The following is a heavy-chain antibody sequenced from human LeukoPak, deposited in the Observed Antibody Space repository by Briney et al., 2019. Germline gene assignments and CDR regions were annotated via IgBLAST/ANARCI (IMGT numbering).Heavy chain of an antibody. CDR3: ARHSSGTALDAFDI. CDR1: GGSISSYY. Sequence: SETLSLTCTVSGGSISSYYWSWIRQPPGKGLEWTGYIYYSGSTNYNPSLKSRVTISVDTSKNQFSLKLSSVTAADTAVYYCARHSSGTALDAFDIWGQGTMVTVSS. J-gene: IGHJ3*02. V-gene: IGHV4-59*08. CDR2: IYYSGST. D-gene: IGHD1-1*01.